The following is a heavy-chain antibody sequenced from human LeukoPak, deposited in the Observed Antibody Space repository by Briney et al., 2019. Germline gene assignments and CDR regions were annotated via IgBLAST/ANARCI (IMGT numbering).Heavy chain of an antibody. V-gene: IGHV3-15*01. CDR2: IKGKNFGETT. J-gene: IGHJ4*02. Sequence: GGSLRLSSGASGFSFSTAWMSWVRQAPGKGLEWVARIKGKNFGETTDYAAPVKGRFSISRDGSKDTLYLQMNSLRAEDTAVYYCAKDPWVPIVPAAITPEYYFDYWGQGTLVTVSS. D-gene: IGHD2-2*01. CDR1: GFSFSTAW. CDR3: AKDPWVPIVPAAITPEYYFDY.